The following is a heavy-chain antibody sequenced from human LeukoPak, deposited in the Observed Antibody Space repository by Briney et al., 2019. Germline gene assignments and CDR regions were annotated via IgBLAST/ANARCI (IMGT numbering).Heavy chain of an antibody. J-gene: IGHJ4*02. CDR1: GFTFSNYS. Sequence: GGSLRLSCAASGFTFSNYSMNWVRQAPGKGLEWVSSISSSSTYIYYAGSVKGRFTISRDNAKNSLYLQMDSLRAEDTAVYYCARPPTVKTPDFDYWGQGTLVTVSS. D-gene: IGHD4-11*01. CDR2: ISSSSTYI. CDR3: ARPPTVKTPDFDY. V-gene: IGHV3-21*01.